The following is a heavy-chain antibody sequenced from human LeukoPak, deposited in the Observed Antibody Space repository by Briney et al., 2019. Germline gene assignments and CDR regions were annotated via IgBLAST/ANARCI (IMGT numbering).Heavy chain of an antibody. Sequence: SETLSLTCTVSGGSISSYYWSWIRQPPGKGLEWIGEINHSGSTNYNPSLKSRVTISVDTSKNQFSLKLSSVTAADTAVYYCARIGGIATVTTHYGMDVWGQGTTVTVSS. CDR1: GGSISSYY. CDR3: ARIGGIATVTTHYGMDV. V-gene: IGHV4-34*01. CDR2: INHSGST. D-gene: IGHD4-17*01. J-gene: IGHJ6*02.